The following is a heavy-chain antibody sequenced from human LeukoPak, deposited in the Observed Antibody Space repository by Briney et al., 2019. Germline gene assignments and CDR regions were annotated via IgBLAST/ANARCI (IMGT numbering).Heavy chain of an antibody. V-gene: IGHV1-2*02. Sequence: GASVTVSCKASGYTFTGYYMHWVRQAPGQGLEWMGWINPNSGGTNYAQKFQGRVTMTRDTSISTAYMELSRLRSDDTAVYYCARLYDFWSGPNDYWGQGTLVTVSS. CDR2: INPNSGGT. CDR3: ARLYDFWSGPNDY. J-gene: IGHJ4*02. CDR1: GYTFTGYY. D-gene: IGHD3-3*01.